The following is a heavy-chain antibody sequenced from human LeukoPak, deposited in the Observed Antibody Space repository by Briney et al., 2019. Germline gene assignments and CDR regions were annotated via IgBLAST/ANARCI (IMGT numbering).Heavy chain of an antibody. CDR1: GFTFGDYA. CDR3: ATENTRGYSYGSPTDAFDI. J-gene: IGHJ3*02. V-gene: IGHV3-21*01. CDR2: ISSSSSYI. D-gene: IGHD5-18*01. Sequence: GGSLRLSCTASGFTFGDYAMSWFRQAPGKGLEWVSSISSSSSYIYYADSVKGRFTISRDNAKKSLYLEMNSLRAEDTAVYYCATENTRGYSYGSPTDAFDIWGQGTMVTVSS.